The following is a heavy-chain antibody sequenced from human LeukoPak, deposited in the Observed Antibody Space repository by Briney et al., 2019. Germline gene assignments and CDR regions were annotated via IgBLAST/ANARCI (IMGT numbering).Heavy chain of an antibody. Sequence: PSETLSLTCTVSSGSISTGTYSWSWIRQPPGRGPEWLGYVYHSGGAYYNPSLKTPVTISIDRSKSQFSLKMDFVTAADTAVYYCARWYGSGTRNPWFNSWGQGALVTVSS. J-gene: IGHJ5*01. CDR2: VYHSGGA. D-gene: IGHD3-10*01. CDR1: SGSISTGTYS. CDR3: ARWYGSGTRNPWFNS. V-gene: IGHV4-30-2*01.